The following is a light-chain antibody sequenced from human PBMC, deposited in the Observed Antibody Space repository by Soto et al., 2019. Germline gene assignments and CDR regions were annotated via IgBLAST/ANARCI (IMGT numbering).Light chain of an antibody. CDR2: DAS. CDR3: QQYDNMVT. V-gene: IGKV1-33*01. CDR1: QDINNY. Sequence: IQMTQSPSSLSASVGYIFTITCQASQDINNYLSWYQQKPGKAPXXLIYDASNLETWVPSRFSGSGSGTDFTLTISSMKPEDIATYYCQQYDNMVTFCGGTKVDIK. J-gene: IGKJ4*01.